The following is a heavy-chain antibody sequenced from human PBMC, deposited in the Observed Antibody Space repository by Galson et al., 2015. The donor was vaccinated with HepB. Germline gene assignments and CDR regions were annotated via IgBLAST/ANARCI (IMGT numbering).Heavy chain of an antibody. Sequence: SLRLSCAASGFTFSSYAMSWVRQAPGKGLEWVSGISGSGGSTYYADSVKGRFTISRDNSKNTLYLEMNSLRAEDTAVYYCAKGTYSSSWDPFDYWGQGTLVTVSS. V-gene: IGHV3-23*01. CDR1: GFTFSSYA. D-gene: IGHD6-13*01. J-gene: IGHJ4*02. CDR2: ISGSGGST. CDR3: AKGTYSSSWDPFDY.